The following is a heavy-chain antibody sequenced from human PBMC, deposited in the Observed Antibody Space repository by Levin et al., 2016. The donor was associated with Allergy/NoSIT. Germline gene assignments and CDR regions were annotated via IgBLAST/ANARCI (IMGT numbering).Heavy chain of an antibody. J-gene: IGHJ5*02. CDR2: ISYDGRNK. D-gene: IGHD3-10*01. V-gene: IGHV3-30*04. Sequence: VRQAPGKGLEWLAVISYDGRNKYYADSVKGRFTISRDNSKNTVYLQVNSLSTEDTAAYYCARDGVRGVIIPSDWFDLWGQGTLVTVSS. CDR3: ARDGVRGVIIPSDWFDL.